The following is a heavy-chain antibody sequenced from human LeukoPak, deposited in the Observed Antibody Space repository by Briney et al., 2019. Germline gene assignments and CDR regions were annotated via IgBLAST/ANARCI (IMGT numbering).Heavy chain of an antibody. V-gene: IGHV1-18*01. D-gene: IGHD2-2*01. J-gene: IGHJ6*03. CDR2: ISGYNGKT. CDR3: AREAKVIATEDIVVVPAAMPDYYYYMDV. Sequence: ASVKVSCKASGYTFTSYGISWVRQAPGQGLEWMGWISGYNGKTNYAQKLQGRVTMTTDTSTSTAYMELRSLRSDDTAVYYCAREAKVIATEDIVVVPAAMPDYYYYMDVWGKGTTVTVSS. CDR1: GYTFTSYG.